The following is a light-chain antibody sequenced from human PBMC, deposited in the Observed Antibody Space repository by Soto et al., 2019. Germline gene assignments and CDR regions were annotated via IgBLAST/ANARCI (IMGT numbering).Light chain of an antibody. CDR1: SSDVGGYNY. Sequence: QSALTQPASVSGSPGQSITISCTGTSSDVGGYNYVSWYQQHPGKAPKLMIFDVSNRPSGVSNRFSGSKSGNTASLTISGVQAEDEGDYYCSSCTGSSARVFGTGTKLTVL. V-gene: IGLV2-14*01. CDR2: DVS. J-gene: IGLJ1*01. CDR3: SSCTGSSARV.